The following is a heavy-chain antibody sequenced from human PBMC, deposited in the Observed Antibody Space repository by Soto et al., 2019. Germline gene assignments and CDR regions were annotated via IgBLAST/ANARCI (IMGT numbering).Heavy chain of an antibody. D-gene: IGHD1-26*01. Sequence: NPSETLSLTCVVSNFSIISGYYWGFIRQSPGKGLEWIASIYRSGTTSYNPSLKSRVTISVDPSKNQFSLMLTGVTAADTAVYYCARTHSGSYYSVFNYWGRGSLVTVSS. CDR2: IYRSGTT. CDR3: ARTHSGSYYSVFNY. J-gene: IGHJ4*02. CDR1: NFSIISGYY. V-gene: IGHV4-38-2*01.